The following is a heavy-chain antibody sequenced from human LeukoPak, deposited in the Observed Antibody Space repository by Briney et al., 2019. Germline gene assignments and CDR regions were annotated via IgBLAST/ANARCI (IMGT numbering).Heavy chain of an antibody. V-gene: IGHV3-21*01. D-gene: IGHD2-2*01. J-gene: IGHJ4*02. CDR1: GFTFSAYD. CDR3: ARGGELGYCSSTSCYVYFDY. CDR2: ISGSSSTI. Sequence: GGSLRLSCASSGFTFSAYDMNWVRDAPGKGLELVSFISGSSSTIYYASSVKGRFTISRDNAKKSLYLQESRLGADDTALYYCARGGELGYCSSTSCYVYFDYWGQGPLVTVSS.